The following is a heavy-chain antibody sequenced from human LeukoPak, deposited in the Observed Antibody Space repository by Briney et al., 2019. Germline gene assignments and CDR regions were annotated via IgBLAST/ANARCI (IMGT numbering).Heavy chain of an antibody. CDR1: GGSTSSYY. J-gene: IGHJ3*02. D-gene: IGHD3-9*01. V-gene: IGHV4-59*08. Sequence: PSETLSLTCTVSGGSTSSYYWSWIRQPPGKGLEWIGYIYYSGSTNYNPSLKSRVTISVDTSKNQFSLKLSSVTAADTAVYYCARLEYDILTGWTPFDIWGQGTMVTVSS. CDR2: IYYSGST. CDR3: ARLEYDILTGWTPFDI.